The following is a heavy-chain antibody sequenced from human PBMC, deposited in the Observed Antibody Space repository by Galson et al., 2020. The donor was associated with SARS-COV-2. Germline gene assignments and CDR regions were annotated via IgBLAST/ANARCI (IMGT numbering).Heavy chain of an antibody. Sequence: GGSLRLSCAASGFTFDDYAMHWVRQAPGKGLEWVSGISWNSGSIGYADSVKGRFTISRDNAKNSLYLQMNSLRAEDTALYYCASTGGSDYYYGMDVWGQGTTVTVSS. CDR3: ASTGGSDYYYGMDV. V-gene: IGHV3-9*01. CDR2: ISWNSGSI. CDR1: GFTFDDYA. J-gene: IGHJ6*02. D-gene: IGHD1-26*01.